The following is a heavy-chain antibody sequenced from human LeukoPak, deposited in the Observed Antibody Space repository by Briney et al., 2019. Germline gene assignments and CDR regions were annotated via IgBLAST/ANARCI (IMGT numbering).Heavy chain of an antibody. CDR1: GYTFTNYG. Sequence: ASMKVSCKASGYTFTNYGITWVRQAPGQGLEWMGWISAYNGNTNYAQKFQGRVTMTRDTSISTAYMELSRLRSDDTAVYYCARDRGNTYYYDSSGYFDYWGQGTLVTVSS. J-gene: IGHJ4*02. CDR3: ARDRGNTYYYDSSGYFDY. V-gene: IGHV1-18*01. CDR2: ISAYNGNT. D-gene: IGHD3-22*01.